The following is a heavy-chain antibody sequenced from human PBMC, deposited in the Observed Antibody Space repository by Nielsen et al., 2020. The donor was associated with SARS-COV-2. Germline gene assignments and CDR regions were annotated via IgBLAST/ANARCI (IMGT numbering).Heavy chain of an antibody. D-gene: IGHD7-27*01. J-gene: IGHJ4*02. CDR2: ISYDGSNK. V-gene: IGHV3-30-3*01. Sequence: GGSLRLSCAASGFTFSSYAMHWVRQAPGKGLEWVAVISYDGSNKYYADSVKGRFTISRDNSKNTLYLQMNSLRAEDTAGYYCARGNGWGSYFDYWGQGTLVTVSS. CDR3: ARGNGWGSYFDY. CDR1: GFTFSSYA.